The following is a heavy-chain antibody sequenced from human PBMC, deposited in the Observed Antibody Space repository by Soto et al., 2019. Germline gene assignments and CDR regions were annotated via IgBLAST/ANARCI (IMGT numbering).Heavy chain of an antibody. J-gene: IGHJ3*02. CDR2: ISGSGGST. Sequence: GGSLRLSCAASGFTFSSYAMSWVRQAPGKGLEWVSAISGSGGSTYYADSVKGRFTISRDNSKNTLYLQMNSLRAEDTAVYYRAKDLVSSGYRHDAFDIWGQGTMVTVSS. CDR3: AKDLVSSGYRHDAFDI. D-gene: IGHD3-22*01. CDR1: GFTFSSYA. V-gene: IGHV3-23*01.